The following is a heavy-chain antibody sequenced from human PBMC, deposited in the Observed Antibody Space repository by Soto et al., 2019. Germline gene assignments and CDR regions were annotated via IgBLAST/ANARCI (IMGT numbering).Heavy chain of an antibody. D-gene: IGHD4-17*01. J-gene: IGHJ2*01. V-gene: IGHV3-48*01. CDR1: GFTFSSYS. Sequence: GWSLRLSCAASGFTFSSYSMNWVRQAPGKGLEWVSYISSSSSTLYYADSVKGRFTISRDNAKNSLFLQMNSLRAEDTAVYYCARDFRDYGDRHWYFDLWGRGTLVTVSS. CDR3: ARDFRDYGDRHWYFDL. CDR2: ISSSSSTL.